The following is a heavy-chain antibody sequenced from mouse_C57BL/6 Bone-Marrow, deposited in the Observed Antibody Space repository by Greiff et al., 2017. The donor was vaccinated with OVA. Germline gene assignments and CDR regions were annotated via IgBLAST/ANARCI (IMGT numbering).Heavy chain of an antibody. J-gene: IGHJ4*01. D-gene: IGHD2-2*01. CDR1: GFTFSDYG. V-gene: IGHV5-17*01. Sequence: EVQRVESGGGLVKPGGSLKLSCAASGFTFSDYGMHWVRQAPEKGLEWVAYISSGSSTIYYADTVTGRFTISRDNAKNTLFLQMTSLRSEDTAMYYCARRIYYGYDYAMDYWGQGTSVTVSS. CDR2: ISSGSSTI. CDR3: ARRIYYGYDYAMDY.